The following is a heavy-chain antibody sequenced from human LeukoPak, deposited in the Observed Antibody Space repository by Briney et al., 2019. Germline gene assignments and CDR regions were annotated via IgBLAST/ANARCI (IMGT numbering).Heavy chain of an antibody. CDR2: IYYSGST. Sequence: SETLSLTCTVSGGSISSGGYYWSWIRQHPGKGLEWIGNIYYSGSTYYNPSLKSRVTISVDTSKTQFSLKLSSVTAADTAVYYCARDQAAGWFDPWGQGTLVTVSS. D-gene: IGHD3-10*01. CDR3: ARDQAAGWFDP. J-gene: IGHJ5*02. CDR1: GGSISSGGYY. V-gene: IGHV4-31*03.